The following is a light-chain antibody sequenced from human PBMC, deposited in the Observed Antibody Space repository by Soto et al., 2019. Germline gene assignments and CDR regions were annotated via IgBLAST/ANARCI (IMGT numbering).Light chain of an antibody. CDR3: SSSTTGSTPVV. J-gene: IGLJ2*01. Sequence: QSALTQPASVSGSPGQSITISCTGTSSDVGGYNCVSWYQQHPGKAPKFMIYDVSNRPSGVSDRFSGSKSGNTASLTISGLQAEDEADYYCSSSTTGSTPVVFGGGTKLTVL. CDR2: DVS. CDR1: SSDVGGYNC. V-gene: IGLV2-14*01.